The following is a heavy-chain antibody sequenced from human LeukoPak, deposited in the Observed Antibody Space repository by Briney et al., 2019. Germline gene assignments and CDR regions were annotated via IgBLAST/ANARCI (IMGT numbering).Heavy chain of an antibody. CDR1: GNTLTELS. D-gene: IGHD5/OR15-5a*01. CDR2: FDPGADDT. CDR3: AAGGVYDLLPY. V-gene: IGHV1-24*01. J-gene: IGHJ4*02. Sequence: GASVTVSFTVSGNTLTELSLHWVRQAPGKGLERMGGFDPGADDTLYAQKFQARVTMTEDTSTDTAYMELSSMRSEDTAVYYCAAGGVYDLLPYWGQGTLVTVSS.